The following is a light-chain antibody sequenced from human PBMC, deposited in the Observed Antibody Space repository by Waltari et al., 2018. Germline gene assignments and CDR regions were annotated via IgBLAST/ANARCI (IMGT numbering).Light chain of an antibody. CDR3: QQYYALPRT. V-gene: IGKV4-1*01. CDR1: QSILNSGNSKSY. J-gene: IGKJ1*01. CDR2: WAS. Sequence: VMTQSPDSLAVSLGERVTINCKSSQSILNSGNSKSYLACYQHKPGQPPKMLIYWASVRESGVPDRFRGSGSGTDFTLTITSLQAEDVAVYYCQQYYALPRTFGQGTKVEI.